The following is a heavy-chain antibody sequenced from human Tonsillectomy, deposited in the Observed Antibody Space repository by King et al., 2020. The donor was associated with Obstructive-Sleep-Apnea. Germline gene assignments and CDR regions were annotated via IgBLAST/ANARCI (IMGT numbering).Heavy chain of an antibody. Sequence: VQLQQSGPGLVKPSQTLSLTCAISGDSVSSNSAAWNWIRQSPSRGLEWRGRTYYRSKWYNDYAVSVKSRITINPDTSKNQFSLQLNPVTPEDTAVYYCAREDVKLGIGGDAFDIWGQGTMVTVSS. CDR3: AREDVKLGIGGDAFDI. D-gene: IGHD7-27*01. V-gene: IGHV6-1*01. CDR2: TYYRSKWYN. J-gene: IGHJ3*02. CDR1: GDSVSSNSAA.